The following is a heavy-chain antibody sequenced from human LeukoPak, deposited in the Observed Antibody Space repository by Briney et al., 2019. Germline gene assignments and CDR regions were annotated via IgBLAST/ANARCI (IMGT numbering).Heavy chain of an antibody. CDR3: ARLAPYSSSPHFDY. CDR2: VYATGST. J-gene: IGHJ4*02. Sequence: PSQTLSLTCTVSGGSISTGREYWSWIRQPAGKGLEWIGRVYATGSTNYSPSLKSRATISLDPSKNQFSLKLSSVTAADTAMYYCARLAPYSSSPHFDYWGQGILVTVSS. CDR1: GGSISTGREY. D-gene: IGHD6-13*01. V-gene: IGHV4-61*02.